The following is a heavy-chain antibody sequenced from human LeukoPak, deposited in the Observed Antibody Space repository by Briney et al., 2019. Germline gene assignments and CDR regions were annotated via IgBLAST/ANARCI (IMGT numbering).Heavy chain of an antibody. J-gene: IGHJ4*02. Sequence: GGSLRLSCAASGFTVSSNYMSWARQAPGKGLEWVSVIYGSGSTYYTDSVKGRFTISRDNSKNTLYLQMNSLRAEDTAVYFCARGHGDYSGKNYWGQGTLVTVSS. D-gene: IGHD4-17*01. V-gene: IGHV3-53*01. CDR2: IYGSGST. CDR1: GFTVSSNY. CDR3: ARGHGDYSGKNY.